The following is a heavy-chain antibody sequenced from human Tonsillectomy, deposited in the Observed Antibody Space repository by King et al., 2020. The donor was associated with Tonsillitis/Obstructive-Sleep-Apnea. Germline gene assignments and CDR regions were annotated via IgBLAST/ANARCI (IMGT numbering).Heavy chain of an antibody. D-gene: IGHD2-2*01. CDR1: GGSISSSSYY. J-gene: IGHJ4*02. CDR2: IYYSGST. Sequence: LQLQESGPGLVKPSETLSLTCTVSGGSISSSSYYWGWIRQPPGKGLEWIGSIYYSGSTYYNPSLKSRVTISVDTSKNQFSLKLCSVTAADTAVYYCASRDIVVVPAGFDYWGQGTLVTVSS. V-gene: IGHV4-39*01. CDR3: ASRDIVVVPAGFDY.